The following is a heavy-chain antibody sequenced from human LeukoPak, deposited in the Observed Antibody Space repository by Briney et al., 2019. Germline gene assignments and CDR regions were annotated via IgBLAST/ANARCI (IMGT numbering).Heavy chain of an antibody. D-gene: IGHD6-6*01. CDR2: ISYDGSNK. Sequence: GGSLRLSCAASGFTFSSYGMHWVRQAPGKGLEWVAVISYDGSNKYYADSVKGRFTISRDNSKNTLYLRMNSLRAEDTAVYYCAKDRLAASPDAFDIWGQGTMVTVSS. V-gene: IGHV3-30*18. J-gene: IGHJ3*02. CDR1: GFTFSSYG. CDR3: AKDRLAASPDAFDI.